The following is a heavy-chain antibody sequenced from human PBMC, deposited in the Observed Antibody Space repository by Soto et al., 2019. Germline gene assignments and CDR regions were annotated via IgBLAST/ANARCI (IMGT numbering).Heavy chain of an antibody. CDR3: AKDQEVTGFYYYHYGMDV. CDR2: ISYDGSDK. Sequence: GGSLRLSCAASGFTFSTYAMHWVRQAPGKGLEWVAVISYDGSDKYYADSVKGRFTISRDNSKNTLHLQINSLRAEDSAVYYCAKDQEVTGFYYYHYGMDVWGQGTKVTVSS. CDR1: GFTFSTYA. J-gene: IGHJ6*02. D-gene: IGHD3-9*01. V-gene: IGHV3-30*18.